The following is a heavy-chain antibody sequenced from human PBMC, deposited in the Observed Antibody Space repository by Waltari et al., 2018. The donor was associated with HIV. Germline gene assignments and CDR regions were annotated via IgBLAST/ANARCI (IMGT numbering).Heavy chain of an antibody. CDR2: ISSNGGST. CDR1: GFTFSTYA. Sequence: EVQLVESGGGLVQPGGSLRLSCAASGFTFSTYAMHWVRQAPGKGLEYVSAISSNGGSTYYANSVKGRFIISRDNSKNRLYLQMGSLRTEDMAVYYCAREGLLGAVNDYWGQGTLVTVSS. CDR3: AREGLLGAVNDY. V-gene: IGHV3-64*01. D-gene: IGHD1-26*01. J-gene: IGHJ4*02.